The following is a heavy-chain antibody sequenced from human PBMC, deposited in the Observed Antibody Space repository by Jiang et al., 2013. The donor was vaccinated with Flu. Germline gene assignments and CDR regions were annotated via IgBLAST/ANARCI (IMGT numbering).Heavy chain of an antibody. CDR1: GGSISSYY. CDR2: IYYRGST. CDR3: ARLLSNTVVTQPYYFDY. J-gene: IGHJ4*02. D-gene: IGHD2-21*02. V-gene: IGHV4-59*08. Sequence: GSGLVKPSETLSLTCTVSGGSISSYYWSWIRQPPGKGLECIGYIYYRGSTHYNPSLKSRVTISVDSSKNQFSLKLSSVTAAGTAVYYCARLLSNTVVTQPYYFDYWGQGTLVTV.